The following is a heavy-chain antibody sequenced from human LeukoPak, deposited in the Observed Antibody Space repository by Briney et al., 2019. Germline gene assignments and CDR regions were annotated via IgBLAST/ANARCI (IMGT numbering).Heavy chain of an antibody. J-gene: IGHJ4*02. CDR1: GGXISSRAYF. CDR3: ARLPRGNSDFDY. D-gene: IGHD1-7*01. CDR2: IYFSGSP. V-gene: IGHV4-39*01. Sequence: SETLSLTCTVSGGXISSRAYFWGWIRQPPGKGLEWIGSIYFSGSPYYNPSLKSRVTILVDTSKKQFSLKLSSVTAADTAAYYCARLPRGNSDFDYWGQGTLVTVSS.